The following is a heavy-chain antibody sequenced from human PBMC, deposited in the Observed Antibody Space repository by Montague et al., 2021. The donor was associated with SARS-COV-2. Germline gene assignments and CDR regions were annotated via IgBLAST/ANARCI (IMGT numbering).Heavy chain of an antibody. Sequence: QSGAEVKKPGESLRISCKGSGYSFTSYWISWVRQMPGKGLEWMGRIDPSDSYTNYSPSFQGHVTIPADKSISTAYLQWSSLKASDTAMYYCARHGGDILTGYYKFWWFDPWGQGTLVTVSS. D-gene: IGHD3-9*01. V-gene: IGHV5-10-1*01. CDR2: IDPSDSYT. J-gene: IGHJ5*02. CDR3: ARHGGDILTGYYKFWWFDP. CDR1: GYSFTSYW.